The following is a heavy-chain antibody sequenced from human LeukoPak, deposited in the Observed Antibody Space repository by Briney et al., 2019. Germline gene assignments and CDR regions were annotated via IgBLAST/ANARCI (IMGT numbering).Heavy chain of an antibody. CDR3: ARDQEAFDY. CDR2: IYPSDGST. J-gene: IGHJ4*02. CDR1: GYSFTSNY. V-gene: IGHV1-46*01. Sequence: ASVKVSCKASGYSFTSNYIHWVRQAPGQGLEWMGMIYPSDGSTSYAQKFQGRVTVTRDTSTSTVHMELSGLRSEDTSVYYCARDQEAFDYWGQGTLVTVSS.